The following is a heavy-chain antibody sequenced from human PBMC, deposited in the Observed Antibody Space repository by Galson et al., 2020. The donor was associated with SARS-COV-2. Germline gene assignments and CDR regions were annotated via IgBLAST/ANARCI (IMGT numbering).Heavy chain of an antibody. CDR2: IYYSGST. V-gene: IGHV4-39*01. CDR3: ARYSSGWNSDSAFDI. CDR1: GGSISSSSYY. D-gene: IGHD6-19*01. J-gene: IGHJ3*02. Sequence: SETLSLTCTVSGGSISSSSYYWGWIRQPPGKGLEWIGSIYYSGSTYYNPSRKSRVTISVDTSKNQFSLKLSSVTAADTAVYYCARYSSGWNSDSAFDIWGQGTMVTVSS.